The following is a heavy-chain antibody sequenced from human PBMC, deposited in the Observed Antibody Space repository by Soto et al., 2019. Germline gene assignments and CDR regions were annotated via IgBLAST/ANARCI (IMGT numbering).Heavy chain of an antibody. V-gene: IGHV3-11*06. CDR2: ISSSSSYT. CDR3: AGDLAGYCGSTRCPRGVGKDV. Sequence: GGSLRLSCAASGFTFSYYYMSWIRQAPGKGREWVSYISSSSSYTNYADSVKGRFTISRDNAKNSLYLQMNSLRAEDTAVYYCAGDLAGYCGSTRCPRGVGKDVWGQGTTVTDS. J-gene: IGHJ6*02. CDR1: GFTFSYYY. D-gene: IGHD2-2*01.